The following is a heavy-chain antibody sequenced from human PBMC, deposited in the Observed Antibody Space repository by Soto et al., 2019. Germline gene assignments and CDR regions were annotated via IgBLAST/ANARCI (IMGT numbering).Heavy chain of an antibody. Sequence: QVQLVESGGGVVQPGRSLRLSCAASGFTFSSYGMHWVRQAPGKGLEWVAVISYDGSNKYYADSVKGRFTISRDNSKNTLYLQMNSLRADDTAVYYCAKDPGIVGASYYFDYWGQGTLVTVSS. V-gene: IGHV3-30*18. J-gene: IGHJ4*02. D-gene: IGHD1-26*01. CDR2: ISYDGSNK. CDR3: AKDPGIVGASYYFDY. CDR1: GFTFSSYG.